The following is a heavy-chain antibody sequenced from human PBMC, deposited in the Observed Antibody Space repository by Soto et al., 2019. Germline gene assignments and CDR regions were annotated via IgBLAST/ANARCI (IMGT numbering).Heavy chain of an antibody. V-gene: IGHV4-59*01. D-gene: IGHD2-21*02. CDR3: ARDLWGYCGTDCFPLDV. CDR1: GGAISRYY. CDR2: MYNTGST. J-gene: IGHJ6*02. Sequence: SETLSLTCTVSGGAISRYYWSWIRQPPGKGLEWIGYMYNTGSTVYNPSFKSRVTISVDTSKNQFSLKLNSVTAADTAVYYCARDLWGYCGTDCFPLDVWGQGTTVTVSS.